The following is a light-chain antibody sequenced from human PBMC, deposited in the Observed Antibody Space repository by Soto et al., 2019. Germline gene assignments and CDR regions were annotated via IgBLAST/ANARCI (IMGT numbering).Light chain of an antibody. V-gene: IGKV1-9*01. J-gene: IGKJ2*01. CDR3: LQQNNYPRT. CDR2: VAS. Sequence: IQLTQSPSSLSASVGDRVTITCRASQGISSYLAWYQQKPGEAPKRLVYVASSLDGGVPARFSGSGSGTEFTLTISSLQPEDFATYYCLQQNNYPRTFGQGTKVEIK. CDR1: QGISSY.